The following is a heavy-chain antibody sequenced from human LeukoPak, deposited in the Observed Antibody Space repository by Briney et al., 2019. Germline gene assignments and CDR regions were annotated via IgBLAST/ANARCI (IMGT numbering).Heavy chain of an antibody. CDR2: ISGSGGST. V-gene: IGHV3-23*01. CDR3: AKDDRYCSSTSCSLGAFDI. CDR1: GFTFSSYA. J-gene: IGHJ3*02. Sequence: GGSLRLSCAASGFTFSSYAMSWVRQAPGKGREWVSAISGSGGSTYYADSVKGRFTISRDNSKNTLYPQMNGLRAKDTAVYYCAKDDRYCSSTSCSLGAFDIWGQGTMVTVSS. D-gene: IGHD2-2*01.